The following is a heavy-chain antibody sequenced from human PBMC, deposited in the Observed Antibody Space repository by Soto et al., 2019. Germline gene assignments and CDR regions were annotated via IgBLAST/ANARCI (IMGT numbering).Heavy chain of an antibody. J-gene: IGHJ5*02. Sequence: ASVKVSCKASGYTFASYDINRVRLATGQGLEWMGWMNPNSGNTAYAQKFQGRVTMTRNTAISTANMELSSLRSEDTAVYYCARLKQDYAVAWGQGTLVTVSS. V-gene: IGHV1-8*01. D-gene: IGHD3-16*01. CDR1: GYTFASYD. CDR3: ARLKQDYAVA. CDR2: MNPNSGNT.